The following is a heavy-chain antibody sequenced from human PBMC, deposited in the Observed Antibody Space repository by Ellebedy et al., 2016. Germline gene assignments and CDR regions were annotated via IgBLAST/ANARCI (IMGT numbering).Heavy chain of an antibody. V-gene: IGHV1-2*04. Sequence: ASVKVSCKASGYTFTGYYMHWVRQAPGQGLEWMGWINPNSGGTNYAQKFRGWVTMTRGTSISTAYMELSRLRSDDTAVYYCARDSYYYDSSGYKESNWFDPWGQGNLVTVSS. CDR2: INPNSGGT. CDR1: GYTFTGYY. CDR3: ARDSYYYDSSGYKESNWFDP. D-gene: IGHD3-22*01. J-gene: IGHJ5*02.